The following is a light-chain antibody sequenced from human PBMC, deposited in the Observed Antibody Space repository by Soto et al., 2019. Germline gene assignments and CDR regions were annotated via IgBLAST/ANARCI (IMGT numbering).Light chain of an antibody. V-gene: IGKV3-11*01. CDR1: QSVSSY. CDR3: KQRSTWPRT. Sequence: EIVLTQSPATLSLSPGERATLSCRASQSVSSYLAWYQQKPGQAPRLLIYDASNRATGIPARFSGSGSGTDFTLTINSLEPEDFAVYYCKQRSTWPRTFGQGTKVEIK. CDR2: DAS. J-gene: IGKJ1*01.